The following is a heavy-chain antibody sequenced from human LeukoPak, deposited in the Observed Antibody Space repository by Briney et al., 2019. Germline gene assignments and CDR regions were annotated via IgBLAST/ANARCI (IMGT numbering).Heavy chain of an antibody. CDR2: VYYTGAS. Sequence: SETLSLTCTVSGGSISSGSYYWSWIRQPPGKGLEWIGSVYYTGASYYNPSLKSRVTISIDTSKNHFSLNLTSVTAADTAVYYCARENDRYGRIDYWGQGTLVTVSS. J-gene: IGHJ4*02. CDR1: GGSISSGSYY. CDR3: ARENDRYGRIDY. D-gene: IGHD5-18*01. V-gene: IGHV4-39*07.